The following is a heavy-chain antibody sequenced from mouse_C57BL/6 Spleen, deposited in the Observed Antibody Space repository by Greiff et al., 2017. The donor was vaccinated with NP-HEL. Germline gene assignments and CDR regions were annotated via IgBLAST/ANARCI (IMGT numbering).Heavy chain of an antibody. V-gene: IGHV1-26*01. Sequence: EVQLQQSGPELVKPGASVKISCKASGYTFTDYCMNWVKQSHGKSLEWIGDINPNNGGTSYNQKFKGKATLTVDKSSSTAYMELRSLTSEDSAVYYCARGRRDSPWFAYWGQGTLVTVSA. CDR2: INPNNGGT. CDR1: GYTFTDYC. D-gene: IGHD2-12*01. CDR3: ARGRRDSPWFAY. J-gene: IGHJ3*01.